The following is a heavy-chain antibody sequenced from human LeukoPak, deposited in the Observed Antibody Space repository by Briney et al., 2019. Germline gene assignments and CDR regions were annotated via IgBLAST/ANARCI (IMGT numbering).Heavy chain of an antibody. CDR3: AREVVTPSAFDI. D-gene: IGHD2-21*02. V-gene: IGHV1-69*13. CDR2: IIPIFGTA. Sequence: SVKVSCKAFGGTFSSYAISWVRQAPGQGLEWMGGIIPIFGTANYAQKFQGRVTITADESTSTAYMELSSLRSEDTAVYYCAREVVTPSAFDIWGQGTMVTVSS. CDR1: GGTFSSYA. J-gene: IGHJ3*02.